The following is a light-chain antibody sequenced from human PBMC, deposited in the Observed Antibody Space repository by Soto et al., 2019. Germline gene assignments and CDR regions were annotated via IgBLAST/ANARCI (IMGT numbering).Light chain of an antibody. J-gene: IGLJ1*01. CDR1: SSNIGGAYD. Sequence: QSVLTQPPSVSGAPGQRVTISCTGSSSNIGGAYDVHWYQQLPGTAPKLLIYANKYRPSGVSNRFSGSKSGTAASLTISGLQTEDEADYFCFSFTTDWTHVFGTGTKLTVL. CDR3: FSFTTDWTHV. CDR2: ANK. V-gene: IGLV1-40*01.